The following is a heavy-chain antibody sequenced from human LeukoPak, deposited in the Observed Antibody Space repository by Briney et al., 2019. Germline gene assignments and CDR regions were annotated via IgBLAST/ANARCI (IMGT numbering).Heavy chain of an antibody. Sequence: SETLSLTCTVSGDSITKYFWNWIRQPAGKGLEWIGRIYSSGSTNYNPSLKSRVTMSVDTSKSQFSLKVSSVAAADTAVYYCARSDFNTGQYYYYYMDVWGKGTTVTVSS. D-gene: IGHD3-3*01. CDR2: IYSSGST. V-gene: IGHV4-4*07. CDR1: GDSITKYF. J-gene: IGHJ6*03. CDR3: ARSDFNTGQYYYYYMDV.